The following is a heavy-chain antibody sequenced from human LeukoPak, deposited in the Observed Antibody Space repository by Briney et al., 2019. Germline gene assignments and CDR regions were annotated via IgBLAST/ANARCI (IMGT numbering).Heavy chain of an antibody. J-gene: IGHJ5*02. CDR2: IYTSGST. V-gene: IGHV4-4*07. CDR3: AREASSSGWFDP. CDR1: GGSISSYY. D-gene: IGHD6-6*01. Sequence: SETLSLTCTVSGGSISSYYWSWIRQPPGKGLEWIGRIYTSGSTNYNPSLKSRVTMSVDTSKNQFSLKLSSVTAADTAVYYCAREASSSGWFDPWGQGTLVTVSS.